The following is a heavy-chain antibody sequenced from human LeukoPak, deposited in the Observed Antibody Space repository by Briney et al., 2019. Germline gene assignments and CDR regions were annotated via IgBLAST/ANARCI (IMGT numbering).Heavy chain of an antibody. D-gene: IGHD3-22*01. CDR1: GFTFDDYG. CDR2: INWNGGST. Sequence: GGSLRLSCAASGFTFDDYGMSWVRQAPGKGLEWVSGINWNGGSTGYADSVKGRFTISRDNAKNSLYLQMNSLRAEDTALYHCARVDSSGYRGAFDIWGQGTMVTVSS. CDR3: ARVDSSGYRGAFDI. J-gene: IGHJ3*02. V-gene: IGHV3-20*01.